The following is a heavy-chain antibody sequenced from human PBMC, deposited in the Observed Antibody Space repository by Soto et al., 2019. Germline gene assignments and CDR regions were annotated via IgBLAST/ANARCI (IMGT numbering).Heavy chain of an antibody. CDR2: ISGGGANT. J-gene: IGHJ4*02. CDR1: GFTFNNNA. D-gene: IGHD1-7*01. Sequence: EVHLSESGGGLVQPGGSLRLSCAASGFTFNNNAMSWVRQAPGKGLEWVSVISGGGANTYYAESVRGRFTISRDNSKNTLYLQMNSLKTEDTAVYYCQLRLDYWGQGTLVTVSS. V-gene: IGHV3-23*01. CDR3: QLRLDY.